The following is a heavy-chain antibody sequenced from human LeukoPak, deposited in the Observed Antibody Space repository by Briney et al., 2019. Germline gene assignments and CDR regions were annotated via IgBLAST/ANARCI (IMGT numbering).Heavy chain of an antibody. CDR3: AKPRIVGAQLDY. Sequence: PGGSLRLSCAASGFTFSSYGMHWVRQAPGKGLEWVAFIRYDGSNKYYADSVKGRFTISRDNSKSTLYLQMNSLRAEDTAVYYCAKPRIVGAQLDYWGQGTLVTVSS. V-gene: IGHV3-30*02. J-gene: IGHJ4*02. D-gene: IGHD1-26*01. CDR2: IRYDGSNK. CDR1: GFTFSSYG.